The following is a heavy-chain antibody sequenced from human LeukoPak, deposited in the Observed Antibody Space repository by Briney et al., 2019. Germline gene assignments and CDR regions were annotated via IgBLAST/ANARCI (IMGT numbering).Heavy chain of an antibody. CDR1: GFIFSSYG. CDR2: IQYDGSNK. Sequence: PGESLRLSCAASGFIFSSYGMHWVRQAPGKGLEWVAFIQYDGSNKYYVGSEKGRFTVSRDNSKNTLYLQMNSLRAEDTAVYYCAKGDSQPPSTHWFDPWGQGTLVTVSS. J-gene: IGHJ5*02. D-gene: IGHD2-15*01. V-gene: IGHV3-30*02. CDR3: AKGDSQPPSTHWFDP.